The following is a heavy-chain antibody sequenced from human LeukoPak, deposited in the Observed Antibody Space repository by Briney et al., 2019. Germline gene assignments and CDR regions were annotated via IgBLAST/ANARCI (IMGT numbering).Heavy chain of an antibody. J-gene: IGHJ5*02. V-gene: IGHV4-39*01. Sequence: PSETLSLTCSVSGDSIRSSGHYWGWVRQPPGKGLEWIGSIYFSGSTYYNPSLKSRVTISEDTSKNHFSLQLSSVTAADTAVYYCARRARSYWFDPWGQGTLVTVSS. CDR1: GDSIRSSGHY. CDR2: IYFSGST. CDR3: ARRARSYWFDP.